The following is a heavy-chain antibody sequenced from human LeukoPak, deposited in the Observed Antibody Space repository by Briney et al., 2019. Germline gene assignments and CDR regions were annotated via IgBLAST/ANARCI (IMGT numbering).Heavy chain of an antibody. D-gene: IGHD5-18*01. J-gene: IGHJ6*03. Sequence: ASVKVSCKASGYTFTSYYMHWVRQAPGQGLEWMGIINPSGGSTSYAQKFQGRVTMTRDMSTSTVYMELSSLRSEDTAVYYCARGGYSYADYYYMDVWGKGTTVTVSS. CDR1: GYTFTSYY. V-gene: IGHV1-46*01. CDR2: INPSGGST. CDR3: ARGGYSYADYYYMDV.